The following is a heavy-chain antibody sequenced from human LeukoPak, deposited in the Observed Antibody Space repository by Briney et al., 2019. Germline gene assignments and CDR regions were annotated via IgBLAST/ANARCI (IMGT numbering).Heavy chain of an antibody. CDR3: ARDQSHYYYDSSGYPLNY. CDR1: GYTFTSYG. V-gene: IGHV1-18*01. Sequence: ASVKVSCKASGYTFTSYGISWVRQAPGQGREWMGWISAYNGNTNYEQKLQGRVTMTTDTSTSTAYMELRSLRSDATAVYSCARDQSHYYYDSSGYPLNYWGQGTLVTVSS. CDR2: ISAYNGNT. J-gene: IGHJ4*02. D-gene: IGHD3-22*01.